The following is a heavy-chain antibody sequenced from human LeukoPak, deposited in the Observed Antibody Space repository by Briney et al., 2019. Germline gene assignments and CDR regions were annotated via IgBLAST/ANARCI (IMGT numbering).Heavy chain of an antibody. CDR2: IKQDGSEK. D-gene: IGHD6-25*01. J-gene: IGHJ4*02. V-gene: IGHV3-7*01. Sequence: GGSLGLSCAASGFTFSSYWMSWVRQAPGKGLEWVANIKQDGSEKYYVDSVKGRFTISRDNAKNSLFLQMNSLRAEDTAVYFCAISATARGGFDFWGQGTLVTVSS. CDR1: GFTFSSYW. CDR3: AISATARGGFDF.